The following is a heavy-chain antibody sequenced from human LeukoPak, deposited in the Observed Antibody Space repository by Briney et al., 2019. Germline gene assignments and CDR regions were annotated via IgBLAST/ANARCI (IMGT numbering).Heavy chain of an antibody. CDR3: ARIGAGSSRDY. D-gene: IGHD6-13*01. V-gene: IGHV3-21*01. CDR1: GFTFSNFA. CDR2: IVGSSST. Sequence: GGSLRLSCAPSGFTFSNFAVTWVRQAPGEGLEWVSSIVGSSSTYYADSLKGRFTIPRDNAKNSLYLQMNSLRAEDTAVYYCARIGAGSSRDYWGQGTLVTVSS. J-gene: IGHJ4*02.